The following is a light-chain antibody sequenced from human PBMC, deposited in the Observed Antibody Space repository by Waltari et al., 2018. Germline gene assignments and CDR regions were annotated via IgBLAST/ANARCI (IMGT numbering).Light chain of an antibody. CDR2: LNSDGSH. CDR3: QTWGTGFLV. V-gene: IGLV4-69*01. Sequence: QLVLTQSPSASASLGASVKLTCTLSSGHSSYVIAWHQQQPEKGPRFLMKLNSDGSHNKGDGIPDRFSGSSSGAERFLTISSLQSEDEADYYCQTWGTGFLVFGGGTKLTVL. CDR1: SGHSSYV. J-gene: IGLJ2*01.